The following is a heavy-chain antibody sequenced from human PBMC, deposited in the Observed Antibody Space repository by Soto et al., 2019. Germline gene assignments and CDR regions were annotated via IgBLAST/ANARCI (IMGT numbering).Heavy chain of an antibody. CDR3: AKRKSQGRYCSSTSCFTYFDY. J-gene: IGHJ4*02. CDR2: ISGSGGST. CDR1: GFTFSSYA. Sequence: GGSLRLSCAASGFTFSSYAMSWVRQAPGKGLEWVSAISGSGGSTYYADSVKGRFTISRDNSKNTLYLQMNSLRAEDTAVYYCAKRKSQGRYCSSTSCFTYFDYWGQGTLVTVSS. D-gene: IGHD2-2*01. V-gene: IGHV3-23*01.